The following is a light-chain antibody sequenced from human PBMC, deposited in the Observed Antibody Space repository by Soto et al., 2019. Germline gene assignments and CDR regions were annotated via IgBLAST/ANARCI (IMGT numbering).Light chain of an antibody. Sequence: VMARAPATLSVSPGGRASVSCRASQSVRSNLAWYQQKPGQAPRLLIYGASTRATGIPARFSGSGSGTEFTLTISSLQSEDFAVYYCQQYSNWPPGTFGQGTKVDI. CDR1: QSVRSN. V-gene: IGKV3-15*01. CDR3: QQYSNWPPGT. CDR2: GAS. J-gene: IGKJ1*01.